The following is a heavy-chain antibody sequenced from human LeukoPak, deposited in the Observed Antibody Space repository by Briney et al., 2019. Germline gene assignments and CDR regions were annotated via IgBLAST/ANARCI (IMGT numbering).Heavy chain of an antibody. CDR2: IHSSGSA. V-gene: IGHV4-59*12. Sequence: SETLSLTCTVSGASLNDYYWSWIQQPPGKALEWIGSIHSSGSANSNPSLTSRVTISIDTSKNQFSLNLRSLTAADTAVYFCASGAADGYNFGFDYWGQGTLAAVSS. CDR1: GASLNDYY. CDR3: ASGAADGYNFGFDY. J-gene: IGHJ4*02. D-gene: IGHD5-24*01.